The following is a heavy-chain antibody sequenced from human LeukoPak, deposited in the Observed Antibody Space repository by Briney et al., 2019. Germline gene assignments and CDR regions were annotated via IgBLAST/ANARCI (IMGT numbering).Heavy chain of an antibody. J-gene: IGHJ5*02. D-gene: IGHD2-21*01. V-gene: IGHV4-39*07. CDR3: AREVIARNWFDP. CDR2: IYYRGST. Sequence: SETLSLTCTVSGGSISSSSYYWGWIRQPPGKGLEWIGSIYYRGSTYYNPSLKSRVTISVDTSKNQFSLKLSSVTAADTAVYYCAREVIARNWFDPWGQGTLVTVSS. CDR1: GGSISSSSYY.